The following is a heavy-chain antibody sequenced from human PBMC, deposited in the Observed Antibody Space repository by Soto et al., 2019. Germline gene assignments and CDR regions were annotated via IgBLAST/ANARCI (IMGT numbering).Heavy chain of an antibody. Sequence: PWGSLRLSCAGSGFTFSNALMSWVRQAPVKGLEWVGRIKSIYNGGTIEYAAPVKGRFIITRDDSRATVFLQMNSLKTEDTAVYYCARGQYFDFWGQGTQV. CDR1: GFTFSNAL. J-gene: IGHJ4*02. V-gene: IGHV3-15*01. CDR3: ARGQYFDF. CDR2: IKSIYNGGTI.